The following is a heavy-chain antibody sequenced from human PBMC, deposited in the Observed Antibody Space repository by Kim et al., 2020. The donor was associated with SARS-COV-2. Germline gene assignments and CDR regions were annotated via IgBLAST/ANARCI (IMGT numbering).Heavy chain of an antibody. D-gene: IGHD2-2*01. Sequence: NPSLKSRVTISVDTSKNQFSLKLNSVTAADTAVYYCARGTTSWTEGFFDYWGQGTLVTVSS. V-gene: IGHV4-59*09. J-gene: IGHJ4*02. CDR3: ARGTTSWTEGFFDY.